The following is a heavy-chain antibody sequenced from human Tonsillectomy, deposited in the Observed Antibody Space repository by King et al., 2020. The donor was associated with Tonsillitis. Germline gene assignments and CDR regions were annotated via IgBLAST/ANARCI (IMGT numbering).Heavy chain of an antibody. CDR3: AKAPPSNSLYYGMDV. J-gene: IGHJ6*02. V-gene: IGHV3-23*04. D-gene: IGHD4-11*01. CDR1: GFTFTSYA. Sequence: VQLVESGGGLVQPGGSLRLSCAASGFTFTSYAMSWVRQAPGKGLEWVSTISGSGGSTYYADSVKGRFTISRDNYKNTLYLQMNSLRAEDTAIYYCAKAPPSNSLYYGMDVWGQGTTVTVSS. CDR2: ISGSGGST.